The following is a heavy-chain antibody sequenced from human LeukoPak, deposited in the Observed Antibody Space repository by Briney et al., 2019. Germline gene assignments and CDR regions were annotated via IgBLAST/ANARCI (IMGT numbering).Heavy chain of an antibody. V-gene: IGHV1-3*01. CDR2: INAGNGNT. Sequence: ASVKVTCKASGYTFTSYAMNWVRQAPGQGLEWMGWINAGNGNTKYSQKFQGRVTITRDTSASTAYMELSSLRSEDTAVYYCARVRLYDFWSGYYNWGQGTLVTVSS. D-gene: IGHD3-3*01. J-gene: IGHJ4*02. CDR1: GYTFTSYA. CDR3: ARVRLYDFWSGYYN.